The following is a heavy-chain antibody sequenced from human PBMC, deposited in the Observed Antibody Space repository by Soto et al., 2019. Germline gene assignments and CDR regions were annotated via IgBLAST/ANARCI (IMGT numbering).Heavy chain of an antibody. D-gene: IGHD4-4*01. V-gene: IGHV4-34*01. Sequence: PSETLSLTCAVYGGSFSGYYWSWIRQPPGKGLEWIGEINHSGSTNYNPSLKSRVTISVDTSKNQFSLKLSSVTAADTAVYYCARDVPLPHTLDYSNHPVQLWNWFDPWGQGTLVTVSS. CDR1: GGSFSGYY. CDR2: INHSGST. CDR3: ARDVPLPHTLDYSNHPVQLWNWFDP. J-gene: IGHJ5*02.